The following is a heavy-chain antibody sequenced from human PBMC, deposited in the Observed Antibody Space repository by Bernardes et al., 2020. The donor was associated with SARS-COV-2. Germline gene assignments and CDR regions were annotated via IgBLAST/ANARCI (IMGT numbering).Heavy chain of an antibody. CDR1: GFNFSSYA. CDR2: ISHSGVIT. Sequence: GSLRLSCAASGFNFSSYAMSWVRQAPGKGLEWVSTISHSGVITYYADSVEGRFTISRDNSKNTVYLQMNSPRVEDTAVYYCAKRESGYSYAHDPWGQGTLVTVSS. J-gene: IGHJ5*02. V-gene: IGHV3-23*01. CDR3: AKRESGYSYAHDP. D-gene: IGHD5-18*01.